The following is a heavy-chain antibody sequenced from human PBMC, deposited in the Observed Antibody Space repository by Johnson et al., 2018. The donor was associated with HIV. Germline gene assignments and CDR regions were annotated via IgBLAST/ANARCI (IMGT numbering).Heavy chain of an antibody. CDR3: ARLVATKDYAFDI. D-gene: IGHD5-12*01. CDR2: ISSDGSSN. J-gene: IGHJ3*02. V-gene: IGHV3-30*03. CDR1: GFTFTHYA. Sequence: QVQLVESGGGVVQPGRSLRLSCAASGFTFTHYAMDWVRQAPGKGLEWVAVISSDGSSNNYADSVRGRFTISRDNAKNSLFLQMNSLTAESTAVYYCARLVATKDYAFDIWGQGTLVTVSS.